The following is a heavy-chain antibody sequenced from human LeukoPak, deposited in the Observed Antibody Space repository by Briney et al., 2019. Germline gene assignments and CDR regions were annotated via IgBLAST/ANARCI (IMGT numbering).Heavy chain of an antibody. CDR3: ARRGGYYFDY. CDR1: GFTFSSFA. Sequence: AGGSLRLSCAASGFTFSSFAMSWVRQAPGKGLEWVSVISGSGTSTFYGDSVKGRFTISRDNSKNTLFLQMNSLRAEDTAVYYRARRGGYYFDYWGRGTLATVSS. J-gene: IGHJ4*02. D-gene: IGHD3-16*01. V-gene: IGHV3-23*01. CDR2: ISGSGTST.